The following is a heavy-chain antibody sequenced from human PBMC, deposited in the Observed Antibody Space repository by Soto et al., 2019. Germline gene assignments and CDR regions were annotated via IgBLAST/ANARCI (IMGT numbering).Heavy chain of an antibody. CDR1: RFMFIRDA. J-gene: IGHJ4*02. D-gene: IGHD5-12*01. V-gene: IGHV3-23*01. CDR3: VKEWTPRRAFDS. Sequence: EVQLLESGGGLVQPGGSLRLSCAASRFMFIRDAMSWVRQAPGQGLEWVSGISGSGGSTWYADSVKGRFTISRENSKNMVYLQMNSLRVEDTDQYFCVKEWTPRRAFDSWGQGTQVTVSS. CDR2: ISGSGGST.